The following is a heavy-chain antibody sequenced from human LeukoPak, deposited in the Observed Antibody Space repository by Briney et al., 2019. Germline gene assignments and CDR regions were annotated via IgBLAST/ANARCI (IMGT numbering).Heavy chain of an antibody. CDR3: ARNHGGWFDS. CDR1: GGSISSSSYY. V-gene: IGHV4-39*07. J-gene: IGHJ5*01. CDR2: IYYSGYT. D-gene: IGHD4-23*01. Sequence: SETLSLTCTVSGGSISSSSYYWGWIRQPPGKGLEWIGSIYYSGYTYYNPSLKSRVTISVDTSKNQFSLKLSSVTAADTAVYYCARNHGGWFDSWGQGTLVTVSS.